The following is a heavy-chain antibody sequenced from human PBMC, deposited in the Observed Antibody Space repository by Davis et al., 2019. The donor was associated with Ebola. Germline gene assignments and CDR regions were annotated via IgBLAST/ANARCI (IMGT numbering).Heavy chain of an antibody. D-gene: IGHD2-21*02. CDR3: ARGLAYCGGDCYPDAFDI. Sequence: GESLKISCAASGFTFSSYGMHWVRQAPGKGLEWVAVISYDGSNKYYADSVKGRFTISRDNSKNTLYLQMNSLRAEDTAVYYCARGLAYCGGDCYPDAFDIWGQGTMVTVSS. J-gene: IGHJ3*02. CDR1: GFTFSSYG. V-gene: IGHV3-30*03. CDR2: ISYDGSNK.